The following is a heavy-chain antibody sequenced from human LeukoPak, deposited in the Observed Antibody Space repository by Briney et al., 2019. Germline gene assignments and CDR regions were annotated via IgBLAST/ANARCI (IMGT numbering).Heavy chain of an antibody. V-gene: IGHV4-61*02. CDR1: GGSMSSGSYY. CDR2: IYTSGST. Sequence: PSQTLSLTYTVSGGSMSSGSYYWSWIRQPAGKGLEWIGRIYTSGSTNYNPSLKSRVTISVDTSKNQFSLTLSSVTAADTAVYYCARLHYSGWYAWFDPGGREPWSPSPQ. J-gene: IGHJ5*02. CDR3: ARLHYSGWYAWFDP. D-gene: IGHD6-13*01.